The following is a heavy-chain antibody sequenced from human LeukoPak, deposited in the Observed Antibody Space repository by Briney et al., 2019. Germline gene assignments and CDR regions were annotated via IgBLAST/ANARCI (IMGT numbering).Heavy chain of an antibody. CDR2: INYSGST. V-gene: IGHV4-34*01. Sequence: SETLSLTCVVYGGSFSGYYWSWIRQPPGKGLEWIGEINYSGSTNYHPSLKSRVTISVDTSKNQFSLKLSSVTAADTAVYYCARGGPVSDSSGDRDAFHIWGQGTMVTVSS. D-gene: IGHD3-22*01. J-gene: IGHJ3*02. CDR3: ARGGPVSDSSGDRDAFHI. CDR1: GGSFSGYY.